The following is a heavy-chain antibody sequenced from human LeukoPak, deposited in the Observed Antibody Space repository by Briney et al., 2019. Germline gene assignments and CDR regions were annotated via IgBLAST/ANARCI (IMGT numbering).Heavy chain of an antibody. J-gene: IGHJ5*02. V-gene: IGHV4-59*01. CDR2: IYYSGST. CDR1: GGSISSYY. Sequence: SETLSLTCTVSGGSISSYYWSWLRQPPGKGLEWIGYIYYSGSTNYNPSLKSRVTISVDTSKNQFSLKLSSVTAADTAVYYCARVLRYFDWPALFDPWGQGILVTVSS. CDR3: ARVLRYFDWPALFDP. D-gene: IGHD3-9*01.